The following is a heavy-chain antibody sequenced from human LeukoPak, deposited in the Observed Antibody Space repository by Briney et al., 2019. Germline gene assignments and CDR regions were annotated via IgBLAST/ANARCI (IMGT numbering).Heavy chain of an antibody. J-gene: IGHJ4*02. CDR3: ARDRSDSDDYVLLDH. Sequence: ASVKVSCKASGYTFSSYGISWVRQAPGQGLEWMGWINPYNGNTNYAQNLQGRVTMTTDTSTSTAYMELRSLRSGDTAVYYCARDRSDSDDYVLLDHWGQGTLVTVSS. V-gene: IGHV1-18*01. D-gene: IGHD4-17*01. CDR2: INPYNGNT. CDR1: GYTFSSYG.